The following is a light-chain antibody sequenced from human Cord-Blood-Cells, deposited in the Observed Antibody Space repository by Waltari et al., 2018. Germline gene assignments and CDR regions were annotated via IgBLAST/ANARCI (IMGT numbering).Light chain of an antibody. Sequence: QSVLTQPPSASGTPGQRVTISCSGSSSNIGSNTVNWYQQLPGTAPKLLIYSNNQRPAGVPDRSSGSKSGTSASLAISGLQSEDAADYYCAAWDDSLNCYVFGTGTKVTVL. CDR3: AAWDDSLNCYV. J-gene: IGLJ1*01. V-gene: IGLV1-44*01. CDR2: SNN. CDR1: SSNIGSNT.